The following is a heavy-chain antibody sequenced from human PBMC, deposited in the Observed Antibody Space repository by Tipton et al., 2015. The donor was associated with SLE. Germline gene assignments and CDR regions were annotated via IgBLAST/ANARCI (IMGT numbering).Heavy chain of an antibody. D-gene: IGHD4-17*01. Sequence: SLRLSCAASGFTFSSYEMNWVRQAPGKGLEWVSYISSSGSTIYYADSVKGRFTISRDNSKNTLYLQMNSLRAEDTAVYYCARDPYGDYAWGGYWGQGTLVTVSS. CDR2: ISSSGSTI. V-gene: IGHV3-48*03. J-gene: IGHJ4*02. CDR3: ARDPYGDYAWGGY. CDR1: GFTFSSYE.